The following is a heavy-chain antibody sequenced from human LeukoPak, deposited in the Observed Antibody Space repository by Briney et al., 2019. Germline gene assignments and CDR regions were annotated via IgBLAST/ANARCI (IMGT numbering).Heavy chain of an antibody. CDR2: ISWNSGSI. D-gene: IGHD5-12*01. CDR3: AKDQGYSGYDGAFDI. J-gene: IGHJ3*02. CDR1: GFTFDDYA. Sequence: GRSLRLSCAASGFTFDDYAMHWVRQAPGKGLEWVSGISWNSGSIGYADSVKGRLTISRDNAKNSLYLQMNSLRAEDTALYYCAKDQGYSGYDGAFDIWGQGTMVTVSS. V-gene: IGHV3-9*01.